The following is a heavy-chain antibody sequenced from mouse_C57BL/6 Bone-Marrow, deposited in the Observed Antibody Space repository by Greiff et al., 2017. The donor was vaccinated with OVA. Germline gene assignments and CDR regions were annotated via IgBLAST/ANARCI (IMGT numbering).Heavy chain of an antibody. Sequence: VQLQQSGAELVRPGASVKLSCTASGFNIKDDYMHWVKQRPEQGLEWIGWIDPENGDTEYASKFQGKATITADTSSNTAYLQLSSLTSEDTAVYYCTTGWLLYAMDYWGQGTSVTVSS. CDR1: GFNIKDDY. D-gene: IGHD1-1*02. CDR3: TTGWLLYAMDY. CDR2: IDPENGDT. J-gene: IGHJ4*01. V-gene: IGHV14-4*01.